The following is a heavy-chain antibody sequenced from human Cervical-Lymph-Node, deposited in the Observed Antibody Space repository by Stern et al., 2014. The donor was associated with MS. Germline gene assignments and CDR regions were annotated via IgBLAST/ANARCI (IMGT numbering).Heavy chain of an antibody. D-gene: IGHD1-26*01. Sequence: VQLVQSGSELKKPGASVKVSCKASGYTFNRYALNWVRQAPGEGLEWMGWINTATGDPTYAQVFAGHFVFSLDTSARTAYLQISSLEAEDTAVYYCARDHTILGIYAMDVWGQGTAVAVSS. V-gene: IGHV7-4-1*02. CDR3: ARDHTILGIYAMDV. J-gene: IGHJ6*02. CDR1: GYTFNRYA. CDR2: INTATGDP.